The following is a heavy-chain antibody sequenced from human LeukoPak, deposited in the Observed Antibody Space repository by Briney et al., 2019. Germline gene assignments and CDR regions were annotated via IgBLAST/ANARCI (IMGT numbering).Heavy chain of an antibody. Sequence: GGSLRLSCAASGFTFSSYAMIWVRQVPGKGLEWVSGITGAGGSTHYADSVKGRLTISRDNSKNTLFLQINSLRAEDTAVYYCARQVGPTIDYWGQGTLVTVSS. J-gene: IGHJ4*02. CDR1: GFTFSSYA. V-gene: IGHV3-23*01. D-gene: IGHD1-26*01. CDR3: ARQVGPTIDY. CDR2: ITGAGGST.